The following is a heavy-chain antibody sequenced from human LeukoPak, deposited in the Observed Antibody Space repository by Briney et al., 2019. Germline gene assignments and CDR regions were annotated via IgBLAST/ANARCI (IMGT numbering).Heavy chain of an antibody. CDR2: MNPNSGNT. CDR1: GYTFTSYD. D-gene: IGHD5-24*01. Sequence: SVKVSCKASGYTFTSYDINWVRQATGQGLEWMGWMNPNSGNTGYAHKFQGRVTMTRNTSISTAFMELSSLRSEDTAVYYCARRNTIMVAGLDYWGQGTLVTVSS. J-gene: IGHJ4*02. CDR3: ARRNTIMVAGLDY. V-gene: IGHV1-8*01.